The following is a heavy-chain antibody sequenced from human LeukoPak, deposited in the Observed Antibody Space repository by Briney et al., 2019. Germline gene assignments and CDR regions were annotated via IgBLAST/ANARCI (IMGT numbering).Heavy chain of an antibody. CDR2: ISYDGSNK. Sequence: GGSLRLSCAASGFTFSSYAMHWVRQAPGKGLEWVAVISYDGSNKYYADSVKGRFTISRDNSKNTLYLQMNSLRAEDTAVYYCARDQTGEISALGYWGQGTLVTVSS. CDR3: ARDQTGEISALGY. D-gene: IGHD7-27*01. V-gene: IGHV3-30*04. CDR1: GFTFSSYA. J-gene: IGHJ4*02.